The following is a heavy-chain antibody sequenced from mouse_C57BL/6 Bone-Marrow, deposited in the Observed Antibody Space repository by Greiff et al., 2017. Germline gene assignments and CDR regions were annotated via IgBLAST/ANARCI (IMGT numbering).Heavy chain of an antibody. CDR3: ARPYCSNYWYFDV. J-gene: IGHJ1*03. D-gene: IGHD2-5*01. Sequence: QVQLKESGAELVKPGASVKMSCKASGYTFTSYWITWVKQRPGQGLEWIGEIYPGSGSTNYNEKFKSKATLTVDTSSSTAYMQLSSLTSEDSAVSYCARPYCSNYWYFDVWCTGTTVTVSS. V-gene: IGHV1-55*01. CDR1: GYTFTSYW. CDR2: IYPGSGST.